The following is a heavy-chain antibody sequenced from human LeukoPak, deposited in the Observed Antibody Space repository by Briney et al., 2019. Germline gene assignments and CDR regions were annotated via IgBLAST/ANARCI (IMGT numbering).Heavy chain of an antibody. CDR1: RGSISSGDYY. CDR2: IYYSGTT. V-gene: IGHV4-30-4*08. J-gene: IGHJ4*02. D-gene: IGHD3-10*01. Sequence: PSETLSLTCTVSRGSISSGDYYWSWIRQPPGKGLEWIGYIYYSGTTYYNPSLMSRVTISVDTSKNQFSLKLSSVTAADTAVYFCAREFPYGSGSYFNDYWGQGTLVTVSS. CDR3: AREFPYGSGSYFNDY.